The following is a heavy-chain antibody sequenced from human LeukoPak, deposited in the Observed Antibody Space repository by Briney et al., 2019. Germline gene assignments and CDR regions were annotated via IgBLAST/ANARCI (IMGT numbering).Heavy chain of an antibody. J-gene: IGHJ6*03. CDR3: AKRPVYCSITSCYYYYYMDV. CDR2: ISGSGTST. D-gene: IGHD2-2*01. CDR1: GFTFSSYA. Sequence: GGSLRLSCAASGFTFSSYAMSWVRQAPGKGLEWVSAISGSGTSTYYADSVKGRFTTSRDNPKNTLYMQMNSLRGDDTAVYYCAKRPVYCSITSCYYYYYMDVWGDGATVTVSS. V-gene: IGHV3-23*01.